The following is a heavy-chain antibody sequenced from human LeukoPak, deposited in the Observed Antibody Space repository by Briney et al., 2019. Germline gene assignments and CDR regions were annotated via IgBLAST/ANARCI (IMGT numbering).Heavy chain of an antibody. CDR2: INPNSGGT. CDR3: ARAQSYLYSGYDYVY. V-gene: IGHV1-2*02. J-gene: IGHJ4*02. D-gene: IGHD5-12*01. CDR1: GHTFTGYY. Sequence: GASVKVSCKASGHTFTGYYMHWVRQAPGQGLEWMGWINPNSGGTNYAQKFQGRVTMTRDTSISTAYMELSRLRSDDTAVYYCARAQSYLYSGYDYVYWGQGTLVTVSS.